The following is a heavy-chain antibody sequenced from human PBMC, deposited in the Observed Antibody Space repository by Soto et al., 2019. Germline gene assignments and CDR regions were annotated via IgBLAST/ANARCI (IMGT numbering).Heavy chain of an antibody. D-gene: IGHD3-22*01. V-gene: IGHV4-39*01. CDR1: GGSISSSNYY. CDR2: FYYSGST. J-gene: IGHJ5*02. Sequence: LPETLSLTCTVSGGSISSSNYYWAWIRQPPGKGLEWIGSFYYSGSTYYKPSLKSRVSISVDTSKNQFSLKLSSVTAADTAVYYCARPIEGGSSGYYHWGQGTLVTVSS. CDR3: ARPIEGGSSGYYH.